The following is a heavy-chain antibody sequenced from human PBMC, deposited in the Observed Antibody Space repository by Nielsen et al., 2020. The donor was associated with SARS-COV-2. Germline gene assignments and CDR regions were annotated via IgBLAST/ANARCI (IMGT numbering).Heavy chain of an antibody. CDR2: ISETGELT. V-gene: IGHV3-23*01. J-gene: IGHJ4*02. D-gene: IGHD1/OR15-1a*01. CDR3: AKYREQGRRVYDY. CDR1: RFTFNTYP. Sequence: GGSLRLSCAAPRFTFNTYPMTWICRAPGEGLEWVSTISETGELTHYADSVKCRFTMSRDTSKSTLYLQMNCLRADDTAVYYCAKYREQGRRVYDYWGQGTLVTVSS.